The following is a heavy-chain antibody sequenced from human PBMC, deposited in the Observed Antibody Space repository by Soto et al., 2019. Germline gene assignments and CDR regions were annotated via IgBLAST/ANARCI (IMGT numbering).Heavy chain of an antibody. D-gene: IGHD6-13*01. CDR1: GFTFSSYS. V-gene: IGHV3-21*01. Sequence: GGSLRLSCAASGFTFSSYSMNWVRQAPGKGLEWVSSISSSSSYIYYADSVKGRFTISRDNAKNSLYLQMNSLRAEDTAVYYCARDLSGSSWYWFDPWGQGTLVTVSS. J-gene: IGHJ5*02. CDR3: ARDLSGSSWYWFDP. CDR2: ISSSSSYI.